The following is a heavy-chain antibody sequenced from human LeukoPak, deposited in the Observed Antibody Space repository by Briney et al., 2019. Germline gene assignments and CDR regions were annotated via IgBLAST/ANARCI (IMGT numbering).Heavy chain of an antibody. J-gene: IGHJ5*02. D-gene: IGHD6-19*01. CDR2: ISYDGSNK. CDR3: ARDYAIAVAGWFDP. CDR1: GFTFSSYA. Sequence: PGGSLRLSCAASGFTFSSYAMHWVRQAPGKGLEWVAVISYDGSNKYYADSVKGRFTISRDNSKNTLYLQTNSLRAEDTAVYYCARDYAIAVAGWFDPWGQGTLVTVSS. V-gene: IGHV3-30*04.